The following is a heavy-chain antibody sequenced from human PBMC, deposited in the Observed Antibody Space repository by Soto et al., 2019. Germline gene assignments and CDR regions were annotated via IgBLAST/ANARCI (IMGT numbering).Heavy chain of an antibody. CDR2: IDGSGGIT. Sequence: GGSLRLSCAASGFTFGTTDMSWVRQAPGEGLEWVSTIDGSGGITYYADSVKGRFTISRDNSRNTVYLQMNSLRGDDTALYYCVKNSGWFNTWGQGALVTVAS. CDR1: GFTFGTTD. D-gene: IGHD3-10*01. J-gene: IGHJ5*02. V-gene: IGHV3-23*01. CDR3: VKNSGWFNT.